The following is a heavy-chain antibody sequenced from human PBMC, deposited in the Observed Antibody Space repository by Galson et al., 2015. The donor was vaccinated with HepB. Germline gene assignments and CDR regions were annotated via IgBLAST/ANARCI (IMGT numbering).Heavy chain of an antibody. J-gene: IGHJ3*02. D-gene: IGHD6-6*01. V-gene: IGHV7-4-1*02. CDR2: INTNTGNP. Sequence: SVKVSCKASGGTFSSYSISRVRQAPGQGLEWMGWINTNTGNPTYAQGFTGRFVFSLDTSVSTAYLQISSLKAEDTAVYYCARDSKIAALWDGAFDIWGQGTMVTVSS. CDR3: ARDSKIAALWDGAFDI. CDR1: GGTFSSYS.